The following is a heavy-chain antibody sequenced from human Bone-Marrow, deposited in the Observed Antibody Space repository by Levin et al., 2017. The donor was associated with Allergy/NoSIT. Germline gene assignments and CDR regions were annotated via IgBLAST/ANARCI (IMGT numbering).Heavy chain of an antibody. CDR3: ARGVRSAPDYYYYYYMDV. J-gene: IGHJ6*03. CDR2: IDWDDDK. V-gene: IGHV2-70*01. Sequence: SGPTLVKPTQTLTLTCTFSGFSLSTSGMCVSWIRQPPGKALEWLALIDWDDDKYYSTSLKTRLTISKDTSKNQVVLTMTNMDPVDTATYYCARGVRSAPDYYYYYYMDVWGKGTTVTVSS. D-gene: IGHD1-14*01. CDR1: GFSLSTSGMC.